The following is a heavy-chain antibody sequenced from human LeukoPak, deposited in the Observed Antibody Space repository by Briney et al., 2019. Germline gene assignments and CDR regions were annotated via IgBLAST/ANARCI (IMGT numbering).Heavy chain of an antibody. CDR2: IYYSGST. V-gene: IGHV4-59*12. CDR3: ARRDYYGSGPHNWFDP. Sequence: PSETLSLTCTVSGGSISSYYWSWIRQPPGKGLEWIGYIYYSGSTNYNPSLKSRVTISVDTSKNQFSLKLSSVTAADTAVYYCARRDYYGSGPHNWFDPWGQGTLVTVSS. J-gene: IGHJ5*02. D-gene: IGHD3-10*01. CDR1: GGSISSYY.